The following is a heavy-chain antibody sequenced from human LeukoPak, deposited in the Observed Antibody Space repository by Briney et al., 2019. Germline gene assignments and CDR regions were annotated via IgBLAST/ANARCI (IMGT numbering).Heavy chain of an antibody. J-gene: IGHJ4*02. CDR1: GFTVSSNY. CDR3: ARVPTDCGGDCYFDY. CDR2: IYSGGST. V-gene: IGHV3-66*01. Sequence: PGGSLRLSCAASGFTVSSNYMSWVRQAPGKGLEWVSVIYSGGSTYYADSMKGRFTISRDNSKNTLYLQMNSLRAEDTAVYYCARVPTDCGGDCYFDYWGQGTLVTVSS. D-gene: IGHD2-21*02.